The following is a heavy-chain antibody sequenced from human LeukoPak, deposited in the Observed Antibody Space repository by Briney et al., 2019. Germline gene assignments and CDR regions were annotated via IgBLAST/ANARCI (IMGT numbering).Heavy chain of an antibody. CDR3: ARDRRDGLKSPIDY. Sequence: SVTVSCMASGYTFTSYAMNWVRQAPGQGLEWMGRIIPILGIANYAQKFQGRVTITADKSTSTAYMELSSLRSEDTAVYYCARDRRDGLKSPIDYWGQGTLVTVSS. CDR2: IIPILGIA. D-gene: IGHD5-24*01. CDR1: GYTFTSYA. V-gene: IGHV1-69*04. J-gene: IGHJ4*02.